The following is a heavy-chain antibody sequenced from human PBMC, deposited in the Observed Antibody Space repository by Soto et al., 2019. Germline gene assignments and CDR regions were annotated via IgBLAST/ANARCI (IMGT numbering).Heavy chain of an antibody. CDR3: ARSRGAVAARFDY. J-gene: IGHJ4*02. CDR2: ISYDGSNK. V-gene: IGHV3-30-3*01. Sequence: PGGSLRLSCAASGFTFSSYAMHWVRQAPGKGLEWVAVISYDGSNKYYADSVKGRFTISRDNSKNTLYLQMNSLRAEDTTVYYCARSRGAVAARFDYWGQGTLVTVSS. D-gene: IGHD6-19*01. CDR1: GFTFSSYA.